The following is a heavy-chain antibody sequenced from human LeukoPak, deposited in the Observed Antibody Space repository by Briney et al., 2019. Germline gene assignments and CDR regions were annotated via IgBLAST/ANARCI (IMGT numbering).Heavy chain of an antibody. J-gene: IGHJ4*02. CDR2: IYYSGST. Sequence: KPSETLSLTCTVSGGSISSSSYYWGWIRQPPGKGLEWIGSIYYSGSTYYNPSLKSRVTTSVDTSKNQFSLKLSSVTAADTAVYYCARVSLVRGAPDYYFDYWGQGTLVTVSS. CDR1: GGSISSSSYY. D-gene: IGHD3-10*01. CDR3: ARVSLVRGAPDYYFDY. V-gene: IGHV4-39*01.